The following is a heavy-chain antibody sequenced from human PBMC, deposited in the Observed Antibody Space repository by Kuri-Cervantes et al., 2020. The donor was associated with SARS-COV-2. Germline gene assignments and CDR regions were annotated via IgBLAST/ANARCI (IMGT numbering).Heavy chain of an antibody. J-gene: IGHJ6*03. CDR1: GYTFTSYG. V-gene: IGHV1-18*01. CDR3: ARSIEMAPGLYTLKGNYYYYYYMDV. Sequence: GESLKISCKASGYTFTSYGISWVRQAPGQGLEWMGWISAYNGNTNYARKLQGRVTMTTDTSTSTAYMELRSLRSDDTAVYYCARSIEMAPGLYTLKGNYYYYYYMDVWGKGTTVTVSS. CDR2: ISAYNGNT. D-gene: IGHD5-24*01.